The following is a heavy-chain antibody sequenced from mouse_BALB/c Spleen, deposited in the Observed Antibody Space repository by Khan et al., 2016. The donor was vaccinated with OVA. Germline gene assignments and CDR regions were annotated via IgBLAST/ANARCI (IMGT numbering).Heavy chain of an antibody. CDR2: ISYSGRT. Sequence: EVELVESGPGLVKPSQSLSLTCTVTGYSITSDYVWNWIRQSPGNKLEWRGYISYSGRTSYNHSLKSQTTVTRDTSNNQFYLQLNSLTTEDTSTYYCEMGRTYWGQGTLVTVSA. D-gene: IGHD4-1*01. V-gene: IGHV3-2*02. CDR1: GYSITSDYV. CDR3: EMGRTY. J-gene: IGHJ3*01.